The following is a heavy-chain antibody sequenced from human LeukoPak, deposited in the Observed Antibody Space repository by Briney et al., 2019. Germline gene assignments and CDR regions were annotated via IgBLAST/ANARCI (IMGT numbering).Heavy chain of an antibody. CDR1: GYTFTGYY. Sequence: AASVKVSCKASGYTFTGYYMHWVRQAPGQGLEWMGWINPNSGGTNYAQKFQGRVTMTRDTSISTAYMELSSLRSEDTAVYYCARETQYDFWSGYLSYWGQGTLVTVSS. CDR3: ARETQYDFWSGYLSY. CDR2: INPNSGGT. D-gene: IGHD3-3*01. V-gene: IGHV1-2*02. J-gene: IGHJ4*02.